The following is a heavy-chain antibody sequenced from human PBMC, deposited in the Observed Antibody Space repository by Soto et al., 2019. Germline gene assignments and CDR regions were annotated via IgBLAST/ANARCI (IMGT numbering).Heavy chain of an antibody. D-gene: IGHD3-10*01. CDR2: ISAYNGNT. Sequence: QVQLVQSGAEVKKPGASVKVSCKASGYTFTSYGISWVRQAPGQGLEWMGWISAYNGNTNYAQKLQGRVTMTTDTPTSTAYMELRSLRSDDTAVYYCARDALWFGEFEYYYGMDVWGQGTTVTVSS. J-gene: IGHJ6*02. V-gene: IGHV1-18*01. CDR1: GYTFTSYG. CDR3: ARDALWFGEFEYYYGMDV.